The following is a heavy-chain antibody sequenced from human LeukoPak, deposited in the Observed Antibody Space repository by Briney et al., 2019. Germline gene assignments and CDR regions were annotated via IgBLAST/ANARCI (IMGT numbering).Heavy chain of an antibody. CDR1: GFTFSSYS. Sequence: GGSLRLSCAASGFTFSSYSMNWVRQAPGKGLEWVSHISSSSSTRYYADSVKGRFTLSRDNAKNSLYLQMNSLRAEDTAVYHCVKDGADSSGWYYGFDTWGQGTMVIVSS. CDR2: ISSSSSTR. D-gene: IGHD6-19*01. CDR3: VKDGADSSGWYYGFDT. V-gene: IGHV3-48*01. J-gene: IGHJ3*02.